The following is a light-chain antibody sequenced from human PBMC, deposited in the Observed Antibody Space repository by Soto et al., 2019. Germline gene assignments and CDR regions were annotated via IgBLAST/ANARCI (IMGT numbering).Light chain of an antibody. J-gene: IGKJ1*01. CDR2: GAS. CDR3: QEHNTWPLT. Sequence: EIVLTQSPATLSLSPGERATLSCRASQSVTNNLARYQQKLGQAPRLLIYGASTRATGIPARFTGSGSGTEFILTITSLQPEDSAVYYCQEHNTWPLTFGQGTKVDIK. CDR1: QSVTNN. V-gene: IGKV3D-15*01.